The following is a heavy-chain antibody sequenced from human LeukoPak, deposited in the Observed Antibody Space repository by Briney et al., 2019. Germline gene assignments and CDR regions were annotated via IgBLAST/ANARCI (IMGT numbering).Heavy chain of an antibody. D-gene: IGHD6-6*01. V-gene: IGHV3-23*01. CDR1: GFTFSSYA. J-gene: IGHJ4*02. Sequence: GGSLRLSCAASGFTFSSYAMGWVRQAPGKGLEWVSAIRGSGVSTYYAESVKGRFTISRDNSKNTLYLQMNSLRAEDTAVYYCAKDGSSSGRDFDYWGPGTLVTVSS. CDR3: AKDGSSSGRDFDY. CDR2: IRGSGVST.